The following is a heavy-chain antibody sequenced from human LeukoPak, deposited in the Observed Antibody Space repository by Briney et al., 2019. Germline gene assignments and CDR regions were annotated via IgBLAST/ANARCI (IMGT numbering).Heavy chain of an antibody. Sequence: PSETLSLTCTVSGGSISSYYWSWIRQPPGKGLEWIGYIYYSGSTNYNPSLKSRVTISVDTSKNQFSLKLSCVTAADTAVYYCARTLPLYGMDVWGQGTTVTVSS. D-gene: IGHD2-21*02. CDR3: ARTLPLYGMDV. CDR1: GGSISSYY. V-gene: IGHV4-59*01. CDR2: IYYSGST. J-gene: IGHJ6*02.